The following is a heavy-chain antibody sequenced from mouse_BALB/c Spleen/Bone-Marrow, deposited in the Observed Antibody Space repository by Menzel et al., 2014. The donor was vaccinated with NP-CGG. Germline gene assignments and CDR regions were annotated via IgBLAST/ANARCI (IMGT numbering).Heavy chain of an antibody. Sequence: VQLQQSGAELVKPGASVKLSCTASGFNIKDPYIHWVKQRPEQGLERIGRIDPANDNTKYDPKFQGKATITADTSSSTAYLQLSSLTSEDTAVYYCASYVYGYYFDYWGQGTTLTDSS. J-gene: IGHJ2*01. V-gene: IGHV14-3*02. CDR2: IDPANDNT. D-gene: IGHD2-2*01. CDR1: GFNIKDPY. CDR3: ASYVYGYYFDY.